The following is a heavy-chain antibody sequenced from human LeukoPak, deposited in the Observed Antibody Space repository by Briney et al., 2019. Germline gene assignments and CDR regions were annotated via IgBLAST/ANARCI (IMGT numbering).Heavy chain of an antibody. Sequence: GGSLRLSCAASGFTFSSYSMNWVRQAPGKGLEWVSYISTSSSTRYYADSVKGRFTISRDNAKNSLYLQMNSLRAEDTAVYYCARDKQWLEIDYWGQGTLVTVSS. CDR2: ISTSSSTR. J-gene: IGHJ4*02. D-gene: IGHD6-19*01. CDR1: GFTFSSYS. CDR3: ARDKQWLEIDY. V-gene: IGHV3-48*01.